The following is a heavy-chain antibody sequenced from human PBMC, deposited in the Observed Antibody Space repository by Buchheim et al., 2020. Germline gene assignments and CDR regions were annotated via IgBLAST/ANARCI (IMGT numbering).Heavy chain of an antibody. J-gene: IGHJ4*02. D-gene: IGHD2-21*02. CDR2: IRGSGGST. V-gene: IGHV3-23*04. CDR1: GFTFSSYA. CDR3: AREGCGGDCFEFFDY. Sequence: EVLLVESGGGLVQPGGSLRLSCAASGFTFSSYAMSWVRQAPGKGLEWVSGIRGSGGSTYYADSVKGRVTISRDNSKTTAYLQMDSLRAVDTAVYYCAREGCGGDCFEFFDYWGQGTL.